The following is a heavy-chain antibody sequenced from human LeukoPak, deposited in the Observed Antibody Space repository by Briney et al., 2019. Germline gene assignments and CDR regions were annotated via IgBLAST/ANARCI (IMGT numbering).Heavy chain of an antibody. D-gene: IGHD2-2*01. CDR1: GCTFTSYD. CDR3: ARGDCSSTSCYPYYYGMDV. J-gene: IGHJ6*02. Sequence: ASVKVSCKASGCTFTSYDINWVRQATGQGLEWMGWMNPNSGNTGYAQKFQGRVTMTRNTSISTAYMELSSLRSEDTAVYYCARGDCSSTSCYPYYYGMDVWGQGTTVTVSS. V-gene: IGHV1-8*01. CDR2: MNPNSGNT.